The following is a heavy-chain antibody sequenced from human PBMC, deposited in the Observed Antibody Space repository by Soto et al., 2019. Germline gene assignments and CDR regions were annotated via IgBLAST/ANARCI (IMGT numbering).Heavy chain of an antibody. CDR2: ISYDGSNK. V-gene: IGHV3-30*18. J-gene: IGHJ6*02. Sequence: QVQLVESGGGVVQPGRSLRLSCAASGFTFSSYGMHWVRQAPGKGLEWVAVISYDGSNKYYADSVKGRFTISRDNSKNTLYLQMNSLRAEDTAVYYGANACDGDYYYGMDVWGQGTTVTVSS. CDR3: ANACDGDYYYGMDV. CDR1: GFTFSSYG. D-gene: IGHD4-17*01.